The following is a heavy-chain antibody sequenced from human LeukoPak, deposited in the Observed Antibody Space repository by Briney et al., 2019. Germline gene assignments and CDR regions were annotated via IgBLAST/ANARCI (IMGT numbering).Heavy chain of an antibody. D-gene: IGHD3-10*01. J-gene: IGHJ6*02. V-gene: IGHV4-59*08. CDR3: ARRHYYGSGSPTDGMDV. CDR1: GGSINSYY. CDR2: IYNSGST. Sequence: SETLSLTCTVSGGSINSYYWSWIRQPPGKGLDWIGYIYNSGSTNYNPSLKSRVTISVDTSKNQFSLNLTSVTAADTAVYYCARRHYYGSGSPTDGMDVWGQGTTVTVSS.